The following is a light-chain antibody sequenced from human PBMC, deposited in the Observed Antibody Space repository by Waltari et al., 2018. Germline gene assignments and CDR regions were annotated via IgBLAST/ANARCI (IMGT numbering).Light chain of an antibody. J-gene: IGKJ1*01. Sequence: DIQMTQSPSSLSASVGDRVTITCRASQSITTYLNWYQQKPGKAPKLLIYAASSLQSGVPSRFSGSGSGTDFTLTISSLQPEDFATYYCQHYNSYSVGTFGQGTKVEIK. CDR1: QSITTY. CDR2: AAS. CDR3: QHYNSYSVGT. V-gene: IGKV1-39*01.